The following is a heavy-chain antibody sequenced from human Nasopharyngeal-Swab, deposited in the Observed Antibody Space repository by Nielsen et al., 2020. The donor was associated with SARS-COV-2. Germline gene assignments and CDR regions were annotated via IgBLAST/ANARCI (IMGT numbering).Heavy chain of an antibody. CDR3: ARAHYDFWSGYGWFDP. CDR1: DGSISSYY. V-gene: IGHV4-59*01. Sequence: SETLSLTCTVSDGSISSYYWSWIRQPPGKGLEWIGYISNSGSTNYNPSLKSRVTISVDTSKNQFSLKLSSVTAADTAVYYCARAHYDFWSGYGWFDPWGQGTLVTVSS. J-gene: IGHJ5*02. D-gene: IGHD3-3*01. CDR2: ISNSGST.